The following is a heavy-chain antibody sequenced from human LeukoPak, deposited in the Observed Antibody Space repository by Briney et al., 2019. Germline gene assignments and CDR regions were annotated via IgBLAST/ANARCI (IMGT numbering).Heavy chain of an antibody. CDR2: IKEDGSEK. Sequence: PGGSLRLSCAASGLSFSYYWMNWVRQAPGEGLEWVANIKEDGSEKYYVDSVKGRFTISRDNAKNSLSLQMNSLRAEDTAVYYCLGGLSGFDYWGQGTLVTVSS. CDR1: GLSFSYYW. V-gene: IGHV3-7*01. J-gene: IGHJ4*02. CDR3: LGGLSGFDY. D-gene: IGHD3-9*01.